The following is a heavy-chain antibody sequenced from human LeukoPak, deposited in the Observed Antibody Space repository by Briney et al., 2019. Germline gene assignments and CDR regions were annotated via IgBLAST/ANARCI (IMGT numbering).Heavy chain of an antibody. J-gene: IGHJ6*03. CDR2: ISSSGSTI. D-gene: IGHD2-2*01. V-gene: IGHV3-48*03. CDR3: ARVVPADYYYYMDV. Sequence: GGSLRLSCAASGFTFSSYEMNWVRQAPGEGLEWVSYISSSGSTIYYADSVKGRFTISRDNAKNSLYLQMNSLRAEDTAVYYCARVVPADYYYYMDVWGKGTTVTVSS. CDR1: GFTFSSYE.